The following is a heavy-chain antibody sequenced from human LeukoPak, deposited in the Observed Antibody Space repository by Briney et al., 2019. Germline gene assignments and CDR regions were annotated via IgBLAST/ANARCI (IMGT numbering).Heavy chain of an antibody. CDR1: GFTFSSYA. D-gene: IGHD5-12*01. CDR3: AKDPHIVATIQGGY. CDR2: ISGSGGST. J-gene: IGHJ4*02. V-gene: IGHV3-23*01. Sequence: GGSLRLSCAASGFTFSSYAMSWVRQAPGKGLEWVSAISGSGGSTYYADSVKGRFTISRDNSKNTLYLQMNSLGAEDTAVYYCAKDPHIVATIQGGYWGQGTLVTVSS.